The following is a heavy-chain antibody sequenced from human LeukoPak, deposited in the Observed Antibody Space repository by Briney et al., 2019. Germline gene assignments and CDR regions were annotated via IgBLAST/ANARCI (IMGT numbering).Heavy chain of an antibody. Sequence: PGGSLRLSCAASGFTFSSYWMSWVRQAPGKGLEWVANINQDGSEKYYVDSVKGRFTISRDNAKNSLYLQMNSLRAEDTAVYYCARISSSGWYLPYYYYYYMDVWGKGTTVTVSS. CDR3: ARISSSGWYLPYYYYYYMDV. V-gene: IGHV3-7*01. CDR2: INQDGSEK. CDR1: GFTFSSYW. D-gene: IGHD6-19*01. J-gene: IGHJ6*03.